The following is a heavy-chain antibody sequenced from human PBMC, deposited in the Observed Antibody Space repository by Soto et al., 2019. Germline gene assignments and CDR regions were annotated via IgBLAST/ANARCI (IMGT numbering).Heavy chain of an antibody. CDR2: ISCDGSNK. Sequence: QVQLVESGGGEVQPGRSLRLSCAASGFTFSSYAMHGVRQAPGKGLEWVAVISCDGSNKEYADTVKGRFTNSRDNSKHTLYVQMNSLRAEDTAVYYCVREQDGRGVVVAATPIYWGQGTLVTVSS. V-gene: IGHV3-30*14. CDR1: GFTFSSYA. D-gene: IGHD2-15*01. CDR3: VREQDGRGVVVAATPIY. J-gene: IGHJ4*02.